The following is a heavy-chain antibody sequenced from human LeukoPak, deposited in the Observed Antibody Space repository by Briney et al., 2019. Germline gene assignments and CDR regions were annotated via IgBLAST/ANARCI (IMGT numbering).Heavy chain of an antibody. Sequence: ASVKVSCKASGGTFSSYAISWVRQAPGQGLEWMGGIIPIFGTANYAQKFQGRVTITADESTSTAYMELSSLRSEDTAVYHCARDSFRLGYYDSSGYYYWGQGTLVTVSS. D-gene: IGHD3-22*01. CDR1: GGTFSSYA. CDR2: IIPIFGTA. CDR3: ARDSFRLGYYDSSGYYY. J-gene: IGHJ4*02. V-gene: IGHV1-69*13.